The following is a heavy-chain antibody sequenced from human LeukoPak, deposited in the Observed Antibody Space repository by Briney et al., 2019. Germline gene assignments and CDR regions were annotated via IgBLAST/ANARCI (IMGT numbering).Heavy chain of an antibody. Sequence: SVKVSCKASGGTFSSYAISWVRQAPGQGLEWMGGIIPIFGTANYAQKFQGRVTITADESTSTAYMELNSLRAEDTAVYYCAKSGPWLVREYYFDYWGQGTLVTVSS. D-gene: IGHD6-19*01. CDR2: IIPIFGTA. J-gene: IGHJ4*02. CDR1: GGTFSSYA. V-gene: IGHV1-69*01. CDR3: AKSGPWLVREYYFDY.